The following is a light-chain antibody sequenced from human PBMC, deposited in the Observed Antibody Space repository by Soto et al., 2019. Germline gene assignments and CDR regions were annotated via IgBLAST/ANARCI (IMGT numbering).Light chain of an antibody. CDR2: GAS. V-gene: IGKV3-15*01. CDR1: QSVSSN. Sequence: EIVMTQSPATLSVSPGERATLSCRASQSVSSNLAWYQQKPGQAPRLLIYGASTRATGIPARFSGSGSGTEYTLTINSLQSEDFAVYYCQQYHNWPPFTFGPGTNVDIK. J-gene: IGKJ3*01. CDR3: QQYHNWPPFT.